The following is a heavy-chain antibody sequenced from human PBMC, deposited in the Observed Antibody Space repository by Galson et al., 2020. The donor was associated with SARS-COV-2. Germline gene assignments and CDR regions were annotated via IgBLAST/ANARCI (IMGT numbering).Heavy chain of an antibody. CDR1: GGSISRYY. Sequence: ETSETLSLTCTVSGGSISRYYWSWIRQPPGKGLEWIGCIYYSGSTNYNPSLKSRVTISVDTSKNHFSLKLSSVTAADTAVYYCARNMHITAAGISKTYVYYGMDVWGQGTTVTVSS. V-gene: IGHV4-59*08. D-gene: IGHD6-13*01. CDR3: ARNMHITAAGISKTYVYYGMDV. J-gene: IGHJ6*02. CDR2: IYYSGST.